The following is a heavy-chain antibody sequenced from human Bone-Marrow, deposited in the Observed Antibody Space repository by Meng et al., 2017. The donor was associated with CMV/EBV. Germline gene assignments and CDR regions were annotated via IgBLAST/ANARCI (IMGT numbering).Heavy chain of an antibody. CDR1: GGSISSGDYY. CDR2: IYYSGST. CDR3: ARELAGATLY. D-gene: IGHD1-26*01. J-gene: IGHJ4*02. V-gene: IGHV4-30-4*08. Sequence: SETLSLTCTVSGGSISSGDYYWSWIRQPPGKGLEWIGHIYYSGSTYYNPSLKSRVTISVDTSKNQFSLKLSSVTAADTAVYYCARELAGATLYWGQGTLVTVSS.